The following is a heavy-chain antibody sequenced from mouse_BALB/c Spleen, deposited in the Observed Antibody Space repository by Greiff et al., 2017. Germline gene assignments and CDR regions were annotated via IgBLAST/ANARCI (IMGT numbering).Heavy chain of an antibody. CDR3: ARLDGGYFDY. J-gene: IGHJ2*01. V-gene: IGHV1S126*01. Sequence: QVQLKQSGPQLVRPGASVKISCKASGYSFTSYWMHWVKQRPGQGLEWIGMIDPSDSETRLNQKFKDKATLTVDKSSSTAYMQLSSPTSEDSAVYYCARLDGGYFDYWGQGTTLTVSS. D-gene: IGHD2-3*01. CDR2: IDPSDSET. CDR1: GYSFTSYW.